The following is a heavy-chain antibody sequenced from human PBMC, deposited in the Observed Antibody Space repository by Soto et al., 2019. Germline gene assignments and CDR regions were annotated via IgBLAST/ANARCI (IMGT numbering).Heavy chain of an antibody. CDR2: INPSGGST. D-gene: IGHD4-17*01. CDR1: GYTFTSYY. V-gene: IGHV1-46*01. J-gene: IGHJ4*02. CDR3: ARDEDYGDYLTGLHGY. Sequence: QVQLVQSGAEVKKPGASVKVSCKASGYTFTSYYMHWVRQAPGQGLEWMGIINPSGGSTSYAQKFQGRVTRTRDTSTSTVYMELSSLRSEDTAVYYCARDEDYGDYLTGLHGYWGQGTLVTVSS.